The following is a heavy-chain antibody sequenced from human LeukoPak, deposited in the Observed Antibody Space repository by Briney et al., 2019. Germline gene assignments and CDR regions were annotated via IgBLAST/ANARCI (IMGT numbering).Heavy chain of an antibody. V-gene: IGHV3-30*03. CDR3: ARREAAPYYYYMDV. CDR1: GFTFSSYG. CDR2: ISYDGSNK. J-gene: IGHJ6*03. D-gene: IGHD6-6*01. Sequence: GGSLRLSCAASGFTFSSYGMHWVRQAPGKGLEWVAVISYDGSNKYYADSVKGRFTISRDNSKNTLYLQMNSLRAEDTAVYYCARREAAPYYYYMDVWGKGTTVTVSS.